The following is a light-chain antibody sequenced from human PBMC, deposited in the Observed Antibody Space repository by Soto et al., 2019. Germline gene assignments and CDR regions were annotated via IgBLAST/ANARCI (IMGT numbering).Light chain of an antibody. J-gene: IGKJ2*01. V-gene: IGKV1-39*01. CDR3: HQRFSVPYT. CDR1: RSIGTN. CDR2: AAS. Sequence: DIQMTQSPSSLSAPVGDRVIITCRASRSIGTNLNWYQQKPGRAPKLLVFAASTLQYGVPSRFSGSGSGTDFTLTISSLQPEDFAIYSCHQRFSVPYTFGQGTRLE.